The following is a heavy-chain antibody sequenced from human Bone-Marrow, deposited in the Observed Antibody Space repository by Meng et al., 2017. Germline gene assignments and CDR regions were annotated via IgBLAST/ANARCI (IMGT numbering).Heavy chain of an antibody. Sequence: ASVKVSCKASGYTFINYSFSWLRQAPGQGLEWMGWVNPYNGYTNYAQQFQGRVTMTTDTSTNMAYLELMSLRSDDTAVYYCAKDVWVTLSSSSDYWGQGTLVTVSS. V-gene: IGHV1-18*01. CDR1: GYTFINYS. J-gene: IGHJ4*02. D-gene: IGHD6-13*01. CDR3: AKDVWVTLSSSSDY. CDR2: VNPYNGYT.